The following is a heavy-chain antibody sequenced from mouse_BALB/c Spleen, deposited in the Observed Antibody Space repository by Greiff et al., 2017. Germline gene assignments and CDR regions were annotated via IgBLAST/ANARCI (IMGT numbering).Heavy chain of an antibody. J-gene: IGHJ3*01. V-gene: IGHV1-14*01. CDR3: ASWRTTATFAY. CDR2: INPYNDGT. Sequence: EVQLQQSGPELVKPGASVKMSCKASGYTFTSYVMHWVKQKPGQGLEWIGYINPYNDGTKYNEKFKGKATLTSDKSSSTAYMELSSLTSEDSAVYYCASWRTTATFAYWGQGTLVTVSA. D-gene: IGHD1-2*01. CDR1: GYTFTSYV.